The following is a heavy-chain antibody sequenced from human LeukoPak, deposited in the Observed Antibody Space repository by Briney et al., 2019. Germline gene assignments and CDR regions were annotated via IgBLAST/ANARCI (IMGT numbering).Heavy chain of an antibody. CDR2: IYYSGST. D-gene: IGHD3-10*01. V-gene: IGHV4-39*07. CDR3: ARRGGGWYFDL. Sequence: SETLSLTCTVSGGSVSSSSYYWGWIRQPPGKGLEWIGSIYYSGSTYYNPSLKSRVTISVDTSKNQFSLKLTSVTAADTAVYYCARRGGGWYFDLWGRGTLVTVSS. CDR1: GGSVSSSSYY. J-gene: IGHJ2*01.